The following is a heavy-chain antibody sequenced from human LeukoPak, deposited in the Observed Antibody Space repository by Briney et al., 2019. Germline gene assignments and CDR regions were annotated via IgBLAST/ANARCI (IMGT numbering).Heavy chain of an antibody. V-gene: IGHV3-48*03. J-gene: IGHJ4*02. CDR1: GFTFSSYE. D-gene: IGHD6-6*01. Sequence: PGGSLRLSCAASGFTFSSYEMNWVRQAPGKGLEWVSYISSSGSTIYYADSVKGRFTISRDNAKNSLYLQMNSLRAADTAVYYCARGGAWIAARRYSDFDYWGQGTLVTVSS. CDR3: ARGGAWIAARRYSDFDY. CDR2: ISSSGSTI.